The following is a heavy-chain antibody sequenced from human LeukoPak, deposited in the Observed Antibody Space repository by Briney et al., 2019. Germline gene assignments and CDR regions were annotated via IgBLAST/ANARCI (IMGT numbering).Heavy chain of an antibody. CDR1: GFTFSSYW. CDR3: ANVKLVAGFYYFDY. V-gene: IGHV3-7*05. Sequence: GGSLTLSCAVSGFTFSSYWMSWVRQAPGKGLEWVANIKQDGSEKNYVDSVKGRFTISRDNAENSLYLQMNSLRAEDTAVYYCANVKLVAGFYYFDYWGQGTLVTVSS. CDR2: IKQDGSEK. J-gene: IGHJ4*02. D-gene: IGHD6-19*01.